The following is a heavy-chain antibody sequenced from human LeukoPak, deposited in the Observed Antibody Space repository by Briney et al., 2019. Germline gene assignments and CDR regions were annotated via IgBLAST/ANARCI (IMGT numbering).Heavy chain of an antibody. CDR3: ARNPYSGSYPDYFDY. D-gene: IGHD1-26*01. CDR1: GFTFSSYS. CDR2: ISSSSSTI. V-gene: IGHV3-48*01. Sequence: PGGSLRLSCAASGFTFSSYSMNWVRQAPGKGLEWVSYISSSSSTIYYADSVKGRFTISRDNAKNSLYLQMNGLRAEDTAVYYCARNPYSGSYPDYFDYWGQGTLVTVSS. J-gene: IGHJ4*02.